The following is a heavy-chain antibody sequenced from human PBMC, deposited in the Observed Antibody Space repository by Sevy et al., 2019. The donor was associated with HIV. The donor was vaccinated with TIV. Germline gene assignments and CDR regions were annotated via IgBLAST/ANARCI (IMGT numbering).Heavy chain of an antibody. D-gene: IGHD4-17*01. CDR2: ISGSGVST. Sequence: GGSLRLSCAASGFTLNNYAMNWVRQAPGKGLEWVSGISGSGVSTYYADSVKGRFTISRDNSKNSLYLQMNSLRAEDTAVYYCARSRSNYGDYYFDYWGQGTLVTVSS. V-gene: IGHV3-23*01. J-gene: IGHJ4*02. CDR3: ARSRSNYGDYYFDY. CDR1: GFTLNNYA.